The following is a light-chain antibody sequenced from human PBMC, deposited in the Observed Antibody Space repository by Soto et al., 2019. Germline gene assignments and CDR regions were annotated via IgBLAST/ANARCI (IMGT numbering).Light chain of an antibody. CDR2: EGN. J-gene: IGLJ2*01. Sequence: QSALTQPASVSGSPGQSITISCTGTSSDVGGYNFVSWYQQHPAEAPRLMIYEGNKRPSGVSNRFSGSKSGNTASLTISGLQADDEANYYCCSYAGSSNVVFGGGTNLTVL. CDR1: SSDVGGYNF. CDR3: CSYAGSSNVV. V-gene: IGLV2-23*01.